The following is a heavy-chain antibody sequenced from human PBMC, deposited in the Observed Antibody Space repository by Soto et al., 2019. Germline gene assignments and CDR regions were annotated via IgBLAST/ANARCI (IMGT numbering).Heavy chain of an antibody. CDR2: IYYTGST. J-gene: IGHJ4*02. CDR1: GGSMSSNY. D-gene: IGHD4-17*01. V-gene: IGHV4-59*01. Sequence: PSETLSLTCTVSGGSMSSNYWTWIRQSPGKGLEWIGYIYYTGSTKYNPSLQSRVTISLDTSKNQFSLRLTSVTSADTAVYYCARGGSYGDFFDYSGQGAQVTVSS. CDR3: ARGGSYGDFFDY.